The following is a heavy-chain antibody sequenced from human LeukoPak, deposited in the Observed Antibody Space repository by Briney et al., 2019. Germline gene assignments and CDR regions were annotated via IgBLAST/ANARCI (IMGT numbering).Heavy chain of an antibody. CDR1: GYSFTSYW. CDR2: IYPGDSDT. J-gene: IGHJ3*02. CDR3: ASQQAYYDSNGYHDAFDI. D-gene: IGHD3-22*01. Sequence: GESLKISCKGSGYSFTSYWIGWVRQMPGKGLEWMGIIYPGDSDTRYSPSFQGQVTISADKSISTAYLQWSRLKASDTAMYYCASQQAYYDSNGYHDAFDIWGQGTMVTVSS. V-gene: IGHV5-51*01.